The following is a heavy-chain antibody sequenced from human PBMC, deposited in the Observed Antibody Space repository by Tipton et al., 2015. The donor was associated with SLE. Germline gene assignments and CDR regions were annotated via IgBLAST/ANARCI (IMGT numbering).Heavy chain of an antibody. D-gene: IGHD3-16*01. CDR2: IYYSGST. J-gene: IGHJ4*02. CDR3: ASIVWGGGSFQY. V-gene: IGHV4-59*01. CDR1: GGSISSYY. Sequence: LRLSCTVSGGSISSYYWSWIRQPPGKGLEWIGYIYYSGSTNYNPSLKSRVTISVDTSKNQFSLKLSSVTAADTALYYCASIVWGGGSFQYWGQGILVTVSS.